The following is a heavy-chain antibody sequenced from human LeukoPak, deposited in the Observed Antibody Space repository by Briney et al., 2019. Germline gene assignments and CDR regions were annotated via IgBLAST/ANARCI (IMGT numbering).Heavy chain of an antibody. D-gene: IGHD3-22*01. CDR1: GDSVSTYY. CDR2: IYTSGYT. CDR3: ARASDYAFDY. J-gene: IGHJ4*02. Sequence: PSETLSLTCTVSGDSVSTYYLNWVRHPAGKGLEWIGRIYTSGYTNYSPSLKSRVTMSVDTSKNQFSLKVSSVTAADTAMYYCARASDYAFDYWGQGTLVTVSS. V-gene: IGHV4-4*07.